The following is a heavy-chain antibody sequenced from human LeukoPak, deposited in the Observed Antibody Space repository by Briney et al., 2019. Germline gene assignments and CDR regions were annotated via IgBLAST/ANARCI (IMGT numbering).Heavy chain of an antibody. V-gene: IGHV1-8*03. J-gene: IGHJ4*02. CDR3: ARVARGAAADTIDY. CDR2: MNPNSGNT. CDR1: GYTFTSYD. Sequence: ASVKVSCKASGYTFTSYDINWVRLATGQGLEWMGWMNPNSGNTGYAQKFQGRVTITRNTSISTAYMELSSLRSEDTAVYYCARVARGAAADTIDYWGQGTLVTVSS. D-gene: IGHD6-13*01.